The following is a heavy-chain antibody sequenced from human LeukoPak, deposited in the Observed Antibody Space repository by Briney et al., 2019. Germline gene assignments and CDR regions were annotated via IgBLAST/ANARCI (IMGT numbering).Heavy chain of an antibody. CDR1: GFTFSSYG. D-gene: IGHD6-13*01. Sequence: GGSLRLSCAASGFTFSSYGMHWVRQAPGKGLERVAVIWYDGSNKYYADSVKGRFTISRDNSKNTLYLQMNSLRAEDTAVYYCAKEIAAAANWFDPWGQGTLVTVSS. V-gene: IGHV3-33*06. J-gene: IGHJ5*02. CDR2: IWYDGSNK. CDR3: AKEIAAAANWFDP.